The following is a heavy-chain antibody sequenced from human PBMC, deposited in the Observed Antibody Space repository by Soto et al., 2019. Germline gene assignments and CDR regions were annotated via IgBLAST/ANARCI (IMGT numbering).Heavy chain of an antibody. J-gene: IGHJ4*02. CDR1: GFPLSTSGVG. Sequence: FGLTLVNPTQALTLTFTFSGFPLSTSGVGVGWIRQPPGKALEWLALIYWDDDKRYSPSLKSRLTITKDTSKNQVVLTMTNMDPVDTATYYRAHRPIQNFDYWGQGTLVTVSS. CDR3: AHRPIQNFDY. V-gene: IGHV2-5*02. CDR2: IYWDDDK.